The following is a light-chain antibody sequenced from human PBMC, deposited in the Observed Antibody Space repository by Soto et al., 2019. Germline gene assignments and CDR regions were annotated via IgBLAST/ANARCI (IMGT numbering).Light chain of an antibody. CDR2: LAS. V-gene: IGKV3-20*01. Sequence: EIVLTQSPGTLSLSPGERATLSCRASQSITNNYLAWYQQKPGQAPRLLIYLASNRAAGIPDRFSGRGSGGGFTPPINRAEAEDFGSYSCQQFGSLPWTFGQGTKVDIK. CDR3: QQFGSLPWT. CDR1: QSITNNY. J-gene: IGKJ1*01.